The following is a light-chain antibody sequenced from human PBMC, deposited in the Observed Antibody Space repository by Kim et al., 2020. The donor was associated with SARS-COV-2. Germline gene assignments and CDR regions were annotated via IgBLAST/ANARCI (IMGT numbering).Light chain of an antibody. J-gene: IGKJ1*01. CDR3: QQYGSSPWT. CDR1: QSLSSNY. CDR2: DAS. V-gene: IGKV3-20*01. Sequence: EIVLTQSPGTLSLSPGERATLSCRASQSLSSNYLAWYQQKPGQAPRLLIYDASSRATGIPDRFSGSGSGTDFTLTISRLEPEDFAVYYCQQYGSSPWTFGQGTKVDIK.